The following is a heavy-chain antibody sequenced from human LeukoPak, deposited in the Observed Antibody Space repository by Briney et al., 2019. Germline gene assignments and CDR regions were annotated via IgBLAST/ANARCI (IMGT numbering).Heavy chain of an antibody. CDR3: ARSTYYYDRSAFFFPYYFDY. Sequence: SHTLALTCNFWGSLNKQDNFLGHSIPKPRAGGLEWIGYILSCGSTYYNPSLTSRVTFSVDTSNNPFSLNLRSVTAADTAVYYCARSTYYYDRSAFFFPYYFDYWGQGIQVTVSS. CDR1: GSLNKQDNFL. CDR2: ILSCGST. D-gene: IGHD3-22*01. V-gene: IGHV4-30-4*01. J-gene: IGHJ4*02.